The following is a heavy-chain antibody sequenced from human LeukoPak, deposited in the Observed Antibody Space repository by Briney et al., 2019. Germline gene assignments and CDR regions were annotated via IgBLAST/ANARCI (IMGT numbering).Heavy chain of an antibody. J-gene: IGHJ4*02. CDR3: ARGYSSFDY. CDR1: GGSFSGYY. Sequence: PSETLSLTCAVYGGSFSGYYWSWIRQPTGKGLEWIGEINHSGSTNYNPSLKSRVTISVDTSKNQFSLKLSSVTAADTAVYYCARGYSSFDYWGQGTLVTVSS. CDR2: INHSGST. D-gene: IGHD5-18*01. V-gene: IGHV4-34*01.